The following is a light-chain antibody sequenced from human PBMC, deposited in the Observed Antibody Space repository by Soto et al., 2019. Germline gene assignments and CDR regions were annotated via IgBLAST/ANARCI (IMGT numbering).Light chain of an antibody. CDR3: QQRSNWPPTWT. V-gene: IGKV3-11*01. CDR1: QSVSTY. J-gene: IGKJ1*01. CDR2: DAS. Sequence: EFVLTQSPGTLSLSPGQRATLSCRASQSVSTYLAWYQQKPGQAPRLLIYDASTRATGIPARFSGSGSGTDFTLTISSLEPEDFAVYYCQQRSNWPPTWTFGQGTKVEIK.